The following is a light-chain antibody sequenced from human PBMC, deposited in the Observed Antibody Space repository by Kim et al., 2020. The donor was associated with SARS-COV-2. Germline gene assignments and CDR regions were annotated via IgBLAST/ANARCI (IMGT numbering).Light chain of an antibody. CDR1: ESISGW. CDR3: QQYNTYPGT. Sequence: DIQMTQSPSTLSASVGDRVTITCRASESISGWLAWYQQNPGKAPKLLINKASSLQSGVPLRFSGSGSGTEFTLTISSLQSDDFATYYCQQYNTYPGTFGQGTKVDIK. CDR2: KAS. V-gene: IGKV1-5*03. J-gene: IGKJ1*01.